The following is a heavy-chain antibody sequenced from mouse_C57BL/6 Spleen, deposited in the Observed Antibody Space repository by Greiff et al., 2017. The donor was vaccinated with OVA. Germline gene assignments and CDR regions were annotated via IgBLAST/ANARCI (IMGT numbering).Heavy chain of an antibody. CDR3: ATPEGGYDWFAY. Sequence: QVQLQQPGAELVRPGSSVKLSCKASGYTFTSYWMHWVKQRPIKGLEWIGNIDPSDSETHYNQKFQDKATLTVDKSSSTAYMQLSSLTSEDSAVYFCATPEGGYDWFAYWGQGTLVTGSA. CDR1: GYTFTSYW. CDR2: IDPSDSET. D-gene: IGHD2-2*01. V-gene: IGHV1-52*01. J-gene: IGHJ3*01.